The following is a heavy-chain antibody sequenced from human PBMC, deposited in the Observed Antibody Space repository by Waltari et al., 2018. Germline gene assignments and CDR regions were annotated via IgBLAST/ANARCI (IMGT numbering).Heavy chain of an antibody. CDR1: GYTFTGYY. J-gene: IGHJ5*02. D-gene: IGHD5-12*01. CDR3: ARDRGGSGYDFYLGGWFDP. CDR2: INPNSGGT. Sequence: QVQLVQSGAEVKKPGASVKVSCKASGYTFTGYYMHWVRQAPGQGLEWMGRINPNSGGTNYAQKFQGRVTMTRDTSISTAYMELSRLRSDDTAVYYCARDRGGSGYDFYLGGWFDPWGQGTLVTVSS. V-gene: IGHV1-2*06.